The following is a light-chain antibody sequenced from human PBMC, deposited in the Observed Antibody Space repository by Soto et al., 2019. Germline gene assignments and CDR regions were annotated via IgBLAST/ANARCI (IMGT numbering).Light chain of an antibody. Sequence: DIPMTQSPSSLSASVGDRLTLTCRASQSISGYLNWYQQKPGKAPKLLIFGASGLQTGVPSRFSGSGSGADFTLAIGSLQADDFATYDCQQRYSTLCTFGPGTRVDIK. CDR1: QSISGY. CDR2: GAS. CDR3: QQRYSTLCT. V-gene: IGKV1-39*01. J-gene: IGKJ3*01.